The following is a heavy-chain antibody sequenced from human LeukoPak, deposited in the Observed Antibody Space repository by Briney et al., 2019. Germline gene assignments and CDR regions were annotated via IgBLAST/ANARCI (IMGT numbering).Heavy chain of an antibody. Sequence: NPSETLSLTCTVSGGSISSGSISSYYWSWVRQPAGTGLEWIGRIYTSGTTNYNPSPKSRVTMSVDTSKNQFSLKLNSVTAADTAVYYCARGAPSDYWGQGTLVTVSS. CDR2: IYTSGTT. J-gene: IGHJ4*02. CDR3: ARGAPSDY. V-gene: IGHV4-61*02. CDR1: GGSISSGSISSYY.